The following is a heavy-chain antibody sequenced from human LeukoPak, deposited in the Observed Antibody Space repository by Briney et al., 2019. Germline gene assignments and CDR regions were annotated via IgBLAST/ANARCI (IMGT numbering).Heavy chain of an antibody. CDR3: ARASSTTKRRYYYYMDV. CDR1: GGSISSYY. Sequence: SETLSLTCTVSGGSISSYYWSWIRQPPGKGLEWLGYIYYSGSTNYNPSLKSRVTISVDTSKNQFSLKLSSVTAADTAVYYCARASSTTKRRYYYYMDVWGKGTTVTVSS. CDR2: IYYSGST. V-gene: IGHV4-59*01. D-gene: IGHD4-11*01. J-gene: IGHJ6*03.